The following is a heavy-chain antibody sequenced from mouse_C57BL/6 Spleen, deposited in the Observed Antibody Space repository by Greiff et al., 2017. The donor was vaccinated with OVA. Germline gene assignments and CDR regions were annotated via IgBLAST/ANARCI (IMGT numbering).Heavy chain of an antibody. CDR3: ARGDGYYRYYAMDY. Sequence: VQLQQSGPELVKPGASVKISCKASGYSFTDYNMNWVKQSNGKSLEWIGVINPNYGTTSYNQKFKGKATLTVDQSSSTAYMQLNSLTSEDSAVYDWARGDGYYRYYAMDYWGQGTSVTVSS. D-gene: IGHD2-3*01. J-gene: IGHJ4*01. CDR1: GYSFTDYN. CDR2: INPNYGTT. V-gene: IGHV1-39*01.